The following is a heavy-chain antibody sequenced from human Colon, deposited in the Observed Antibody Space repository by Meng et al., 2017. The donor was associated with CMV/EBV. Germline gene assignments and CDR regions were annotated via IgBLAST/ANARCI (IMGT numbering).Heavy chain of an antibody. V-gene: IGHV4-34*02. CDR2: LNHSGST. J-gene: IGHJ4*02. D-gene: IGHD3-3*01. CDR1: GGSFNAYY. Sequence: VQLPPGRPVRVRPSDTLSLTCSLSGGSFNAYYLTVIRQSPGKGLEWIGELNHSGSTNYNPSLKSRVTISIDTSKRHFSLRLTSVTAADTAVYYCARGRNGWLLPLDSWGQGTLVTVSS. CDR3: ARGRNGWLLPLDS.